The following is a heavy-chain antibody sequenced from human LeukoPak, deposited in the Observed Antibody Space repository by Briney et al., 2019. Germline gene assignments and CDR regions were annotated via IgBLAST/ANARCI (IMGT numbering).Heavy chain of an antibody. V-gene: IGHV4-59*01. D-gene: IGHD6-19*01. Sequence: PSETLSLTCTVSGGSISSYYWSWIRQPPGKGLEWIGYIYYSGSTNYNPSLKSRVTISVDTSKNQFSLKLRSVTAADTAVYYCARVPQWLVPYYFDYWGQGTLVTVSS. CDR3: ARVPQWLVPYYFDY. CDR2: IYYSGST. J-gene: IGHJ4*02. CDR1: GGSISSYY.